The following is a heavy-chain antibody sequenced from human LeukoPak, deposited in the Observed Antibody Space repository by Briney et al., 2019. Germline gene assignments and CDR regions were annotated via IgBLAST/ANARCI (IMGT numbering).Heavy chain of an antibody. D-gene: IGHD3-3*01. V-gene: IGHV1-69*10. CDR3: ASRPFYDFWSGYYANDAFDI. Sequence: SVKVSCKASGGTFSSYAISWVRQAPGQGLEWMGGIIPIFGIANYAQKFQGRVTITADKSTSTAYMELSSLRSEDTAVYYCASRPFYDFWSGYYANDAFDIWGQGTMVTVSS. J-gene: IGHJ3*02. CDR2: IIPIFGIA. CDR1: GGTFSSYA.